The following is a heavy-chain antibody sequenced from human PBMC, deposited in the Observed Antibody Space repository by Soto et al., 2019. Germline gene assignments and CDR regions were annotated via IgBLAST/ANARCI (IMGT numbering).Heavy chain of an antibody. Sequence: QVQLVESGGGVVQPGRSLRLSCAASGFTFSSYAVHWVRQAPGKGLEWVAVISYDGSNKYYADSVKGRFTISRDNSKNTLYLQMYSLRAEDTAIYYCTRDAFSGSYYIYYGMDVW. D-gene: IGHD1-26*01. J-gene: IGHJ6*01. CDR1: GFTFSSYA. CDR3: TRDAFSGSYYIYYGMDV. CDR2: ISYDGSNK. V-gene: IGHV3-30-3*01.